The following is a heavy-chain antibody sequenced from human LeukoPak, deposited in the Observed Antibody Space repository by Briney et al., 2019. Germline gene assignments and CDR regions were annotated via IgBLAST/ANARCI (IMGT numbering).Heavy chain of an antibody. CDR1: GFTFSSYA. CDR3: ATLTGTTLVY. V-gene: IGHV3-30-3*01. J-gene: IGHJ4*02. Sequence: GGSLRLSCAASGFTFSSYAMHWVRQAPGKGLEWVAVISYDGSNKYYADSVKGRFTISRDNSKNTLYLQMNSLRAEDTAVYYCATLTGTTLVYWGQGTLVTVSS. CDR2: ISYDGSNK. D-gene: IGHD1-20*01.